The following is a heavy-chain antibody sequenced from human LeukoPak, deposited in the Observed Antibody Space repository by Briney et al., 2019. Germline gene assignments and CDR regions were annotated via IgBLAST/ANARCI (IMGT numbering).Heavy chain of an antibody. Sequence: SQTLSLTCVISGDSVSSNSSWNWIRQSPSRGLEWLGRIYYRSKWYSDCVVSVKSRLNINPDTSKNQFSLQLNSVTPEDTAVYYCARGGQGDGYSADEAFDIWGQGTMVTVS. CDR1: GDSVSSNSS. J-gene: IGHJ3*02. CDR3: ARGGQGDGYSADEAFDI. D-gene: IGHD5-18*01. V-gene: IGHV6-1*01. CDR2: IYYRSKWYS.